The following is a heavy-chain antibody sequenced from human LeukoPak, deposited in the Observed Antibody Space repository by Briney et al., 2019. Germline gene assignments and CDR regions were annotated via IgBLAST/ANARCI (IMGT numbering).Heavy chain of an antibody. D-gene: IGHD3-9*01. V-gene: IGHV1-18*01. CDR1: GYTFTSYG. Sequence: ASVKVSCKASGYTFTSYGISWVRQAPGQGLEWMGWISAYNGNTNYAQKFQGRVTMTRDTSISTAYMELSRLRSDDTAVYYCASGLSDILTGYYLGWYYYGMDVWGQGTTVTVSS. CDR3: ASGLSDILTGYYLGWYYYGMDV. J-gene: IGHJ6*02. CDR2: ISAYNGNT.